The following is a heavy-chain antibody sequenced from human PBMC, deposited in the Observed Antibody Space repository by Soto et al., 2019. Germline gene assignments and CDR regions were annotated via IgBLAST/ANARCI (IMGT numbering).Heavy chain of an antibody. J-gene: IGHJ4*02. V-gene: IGHV3-49*03. Sequence: GGSLRLSCTASGFTFGDYAMSWFRQAPGKGLEWVGFIRSKAYGGTTEYAASVKGRFTISRDDSKSIAYLQMNSLKTEDTAVYYCTRDPDIVLVPAAPDYWGQGTLVTVS. CDR1: GFTFGDYA. CDR3: TRDPDIVLVPAAPDY. D-gene: IGHD2-2*01. CDR2: IRSKAYGGTT.